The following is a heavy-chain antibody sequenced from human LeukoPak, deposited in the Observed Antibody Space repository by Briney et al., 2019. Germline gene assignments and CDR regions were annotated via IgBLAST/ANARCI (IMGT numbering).Heavy chain of an antibody. CDR3: ATESYGSGSPI. CDR2: IIPIFGTA. J-gene: IGHJ4*02. CDR1: GGTFSSYA. D-gene: IGHD3-10*01. Sequence: ASVKVSCKASGGTFSSYAISWVRQAPGQGLEWMGGIIPIFGTANYAQKFQGRVTMTEDTSTDTAYMELSSLRSEDTAVYYCATESYGSGSPIWGQGTLVTVSS. V-gene: IGHV1-69*06.